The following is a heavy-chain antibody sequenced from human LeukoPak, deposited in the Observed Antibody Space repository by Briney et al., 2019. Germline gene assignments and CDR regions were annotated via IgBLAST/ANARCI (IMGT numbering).Heavy chain of an antibody. CDR3: ARAVGDYTFDY. V-gene: IGHV4-59*01. CDR2: ISNTGST. D-gene: IGHD4-17*01. J-gene: IGHJ4*02. CDR1: GGSIRSYY. Sequence: SETPSLTCTVSGGSIRSYYWSWFRQPSGKGLEWIAYISNTGSTKYNPSLRSRVTISVDTSKNQFSLKLSSVTAADTAVYYCARAVGDYTFDYWGQGALVTVSS.